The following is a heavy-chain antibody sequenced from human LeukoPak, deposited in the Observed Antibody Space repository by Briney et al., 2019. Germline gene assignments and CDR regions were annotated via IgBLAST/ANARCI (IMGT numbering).Heavy chain of an antibody. Sequence: GGSLRLSCAASGFTFSSYSMNWVRQAPGKGLEWVSYISSSSSTIYYADSVKGRFTISRDNAKNSLYLQMNSLRAEDTAVYYCARDQAAVAVAGFYGMDVWGQGTTVTVSS. V-gene: IGHV3-48*04. J-gene: IGHJ6*02. CDR1: GFTFSSYS. CDR2: ISSSSSTI. D-gene: IGHD6-19*01. CDR3: ARDQAAVAVAGFYGMDV.